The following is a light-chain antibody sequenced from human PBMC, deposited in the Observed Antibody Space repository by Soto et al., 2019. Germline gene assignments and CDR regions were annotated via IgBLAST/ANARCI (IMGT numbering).Light chain of an antibody. J-gene: IGKJ1*01. CDR2: AAS. Sequence: DLPMTQSPSSLSASVGDRVTITCRASQSISSYLYWYQQKPGKAHMLLIYAASSLQSGDPSSFSGSGSETDFTLTISSLQPEDFATYYCQQSYSTAWTFGQGTKVEIK. CDR3: QQSYSTAWT. CDR1: QSISSY. V-gene: IGKV1-39*01.